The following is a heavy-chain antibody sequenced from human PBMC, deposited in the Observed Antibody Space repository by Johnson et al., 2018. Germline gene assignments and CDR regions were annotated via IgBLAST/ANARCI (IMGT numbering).Heavy chain of an antibody. CDR3: TTSLPTVIVGGDY. V-gene: IGHV3-15*01. D-gene: IGHD3-22*01. J-gene: IGHJ4*02. Sequence: VQLVESGGGLVKPGGSLRLSCAVSGFTFSNAWMNWVRQAPGKGLEWVGRIRRQTDGGTTDYAAPVKGRFTISRDDSKNTLYLQMNSLKTEDTAVYYCTTSLPTVIVGGDYWGQGTLVSVSS. CDR2: IRRQTDGGTT. CDR1: GFTFSNAW.